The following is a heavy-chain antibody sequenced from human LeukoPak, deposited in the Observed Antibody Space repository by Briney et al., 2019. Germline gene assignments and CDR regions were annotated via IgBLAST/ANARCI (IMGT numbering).Heavy chain of an antibody. J-gene: IGHJ4*02. CDR3: ARDGFVVVPAAITRQPEFDY. CDR1: GGTFSSYA. Sequence: SVKVSCKASGGTFSSYAISWLRQAPGQGLEWMGRIIPILGIANYAQKFQGRVTITADKSTSTAYMELSSLRSEDTAVYYCARDGFVVVPAAITRQPEFDYWGQGTLVTVSS. D-gene: IGHD2-2*02. V-gene: IGHV1-69*04. CDR2: IIPILGIA.